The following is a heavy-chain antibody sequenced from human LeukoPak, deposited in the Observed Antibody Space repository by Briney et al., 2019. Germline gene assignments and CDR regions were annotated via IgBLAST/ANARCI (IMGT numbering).Heavy chain of an antibody. Sequence: ASVKVSCKASGYTFTSYAMHWVRQAPGQRLEWMGWINAGNGNTKYSQKFQGRVTITRDTSASTAYMELSSLRSEDTAVHYCARAVAGRSYFDYWGQGTLVIVSS. J-gene: IGHJ4*02. CDR2: INAGNGNT. CDR3: ARAVAGRSYFDY. CDR1: GYTFTSYA. D-gene: IGHD6-19*01. V-gene: IGHV1-3*01.